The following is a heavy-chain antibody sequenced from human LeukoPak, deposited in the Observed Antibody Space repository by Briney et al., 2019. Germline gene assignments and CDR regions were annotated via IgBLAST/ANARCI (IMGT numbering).Heavy chain of an antibody. V-gene: IGHV4-39*07. J-gene: IGHJ4*02. CDR1: GGSISSSSYY. CDR2: IYYSGST. Sequence: SETLSLTCTVSGGSISSSSYYWGWIRQPPGKWLEWIGSIYYSGSTYYNPSRKSRVTISVDTSKNQFSLKLSSVTAADTAVYYCARSVVAVAGTDYWGQGTLVTVSS. CDR3: ARSVVAVAGTDY. D-gene: IGHD6-19*01.